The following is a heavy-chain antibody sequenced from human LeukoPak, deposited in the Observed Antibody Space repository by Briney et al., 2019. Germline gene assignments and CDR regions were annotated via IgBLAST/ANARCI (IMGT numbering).Heavy chain of an antibody. J-gene: IGHJ4*02. Sequence: GGSLRLSCAASGFSFSSYGMHWVRLAPGRGLEWVAFIPRDGSYEKYADSVKGRFAISRDNSKSTLYLHMNSLRAEDTAVYYCANIPNSFGPDYWGQGNLVTVSS. D-gene: IGHD3-16*01. CDR2: IPRDGSYE. CDR1: GFSFSSYG. CDR3: ANIPNSFGPDY. V-gene: IGHV3-30*02.